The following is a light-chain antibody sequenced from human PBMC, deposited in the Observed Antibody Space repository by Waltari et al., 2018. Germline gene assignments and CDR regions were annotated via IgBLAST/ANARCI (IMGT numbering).Light chain of an antibody. V-gene: IGLV3-9*01. CDR3: QVWDSNTAV. CDR2: RDS. J-gene: IGLJ2*01. Sequence: SYELTQPLSVSVALGQTARLTCGGNNIGSKTVNWYQQKPGQAPVLDMCRDSNRPSGIPERFSGSNSGNTATLTISRAQAGDEADFYCQVWDSNTAVFGGGTKLTVL. CDR1: NIGSKT.